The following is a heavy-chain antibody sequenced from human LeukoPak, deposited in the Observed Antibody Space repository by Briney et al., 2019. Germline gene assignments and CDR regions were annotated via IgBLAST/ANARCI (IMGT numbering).Heavy chain of an antibody. J-gene: IGHJ4*02. CDR3: VKDPGYSSSWYFDY. CDR1: GFTFSSYW. CDR2: INSDGSST. V-gene: IGHV3-74*01. Sequence: PGGSLRLSCAASGFTFSSYWMHWVRQAPGKGLVWVSRINSDGSSTSYADSVKGRFTISRDNSKNTLYLQMSSLRPEDTAVYYCVKDPGYSSSWYFDYWGQGTLVPVSS. D-gene: IGHD6-13*01.